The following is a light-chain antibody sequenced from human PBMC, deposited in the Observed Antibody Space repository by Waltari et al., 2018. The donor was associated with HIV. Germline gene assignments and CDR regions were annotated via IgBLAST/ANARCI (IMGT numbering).Light chain of an antibody. CDR2: KTS. Sequence: DIQMTQSPSTLSASVGDRVTITCRSSQSISSWLAWYQQQPGRAPKLLIYKTSTLHSGVPSRFSGSGSGTEFSLTISSLQPDDFATYYCKQYQSYSLTFGQGTRLEIK. CDR1: QSISSW. CDR3: KQYQSYSLT. J-gene: IGKJ5*01. V-gene: IGKV1-5*03.